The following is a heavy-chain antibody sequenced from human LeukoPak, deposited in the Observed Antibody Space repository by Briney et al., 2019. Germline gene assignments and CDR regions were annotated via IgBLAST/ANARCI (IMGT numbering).Heavy chain of an antibody. CDR1: GFTFSNAW. CDR2: IYHSGST. J-gene: IGHJ4*02. D-gene: IGHD3-22*01. CDR3: ARDGIVWGYYHYFDY. Sequence: GSLRLSCAASGFTFSNAWMSWVRQAPGKGLEWIGSIYHSGSTYYNPSLKSRVTISVDTSKNQFSLKLSSVTAADTAVYYCARDGIVWGYYHYFDYWGQGTLVTVSS. V-gene: IGHV4-38-2*02.